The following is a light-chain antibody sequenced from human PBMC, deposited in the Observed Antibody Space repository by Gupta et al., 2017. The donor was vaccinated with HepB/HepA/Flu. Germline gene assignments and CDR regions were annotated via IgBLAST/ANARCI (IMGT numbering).Light chain of an antibody. CDR2: GKN. CDR1: SLRSSY. J-gene: IGLJ2*01. CDR3: QSRDSNGNHVV. V-gene: IGLV3-19*01. Sequence: SSELTQAPAVSVALGQTVRITCQGDSLRSSYASWYQQKPGQAPVLVIYGKNNRPSGIPDRFSGSSSGNTVSLTITGAQAEDEADYYCQSRDSNGNHVVFGGGTKLTVL.